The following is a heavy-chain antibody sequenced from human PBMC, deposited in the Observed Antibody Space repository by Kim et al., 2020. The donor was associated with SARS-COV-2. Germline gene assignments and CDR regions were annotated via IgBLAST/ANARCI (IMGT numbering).Heavy chain of an antibody. Sequence: SETLSLTCTVSGGSISSSSYYWGWIRQPPGKGLEWIGSIYYSGSTYYNPSLKSRVTISVDTSKNQFSLKLSSVTAADTAVYYCARLFDSSGYYYYYYGMDVCGPGTTVTVSS. D-gene: IGHD3-22*01. CDR1: GGSISSSSYY. CDR3: ARLFDSSGYYYYYYGMDV. V-gene: IGHV4-39*01. CDR2: IYYSGST. J-gene: IGHJ6*02.